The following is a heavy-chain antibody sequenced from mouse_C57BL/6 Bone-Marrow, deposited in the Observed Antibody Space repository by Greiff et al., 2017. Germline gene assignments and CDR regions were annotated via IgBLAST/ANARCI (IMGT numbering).Heavy chain of an antibody. CDR3: ARERGHYYGSPFDY. D-gene: IGHD1-1*01. CDR2: INPGSGGT. CDR1: GYAFTNYL. J-gene: IGHJ2*01. Sequence: VQLQQSGAELVRPGTSVKVSCKASGYAFTNYLIEWVKQRPGQGLEWIGVINPGSGGTNYNEKFKGKATLTADKSSSTAYMQLSSLTSEDSAVYFCARERGHYYGSPFDYWGQGTTLTVSS. V-gene: IGHV1-54*01.